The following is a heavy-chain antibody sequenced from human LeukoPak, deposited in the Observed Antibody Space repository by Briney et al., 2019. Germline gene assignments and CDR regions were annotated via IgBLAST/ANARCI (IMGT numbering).Heavy chain of an antibody. CDR3: AKSPYGEYYFDY. Sequence: SETLSLTCTVSGGSISSYYWSWIRQPPGKGLEWIGYIYYSGSTNYNPPLKSRVTISVDTSKNQFSLKLSSVTAADTAVYYCAKSPYGEYYFDYWGQGTLVTVSS. V-gene: IGHV4-59*01. CDR1: GGSISSYY. CDR2: IYYSGST. J-gene: IGHJ4*02. D-gene: IGHD4-17*01.